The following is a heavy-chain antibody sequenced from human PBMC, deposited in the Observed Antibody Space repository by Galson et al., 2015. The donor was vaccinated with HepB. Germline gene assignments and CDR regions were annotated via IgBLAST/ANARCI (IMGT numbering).Heavy chain of an antibody. J-gene: IGHJ5*02. V-gene: IGHV3-74*01. D-gene: IGHD3-22*01. CDR1: GFSISSYW. Sequence: SLRLSCAASGFSISSYWMHWVRHAPGKGLVWVSRINSDGSITNYADSVKGRFTISRDNAKNTLFPQMNSLRAEDTAVYYCQVVTLSWGQGTLVTVSS. CDR3: QVVTLS. CDR2: INSDGSIT.